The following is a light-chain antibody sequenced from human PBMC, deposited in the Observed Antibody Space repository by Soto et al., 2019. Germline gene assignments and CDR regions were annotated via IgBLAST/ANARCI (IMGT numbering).Light chain of an antibody. V-gene: IGKV3-20*01. Sequence: EIVLTQSPGTLSLSPGERATLSCRASQSVSSSYLAWYQQKPGQAPRLLIYGASNRATGIPDRFSGSESGTDITLTISRLEPENFAVYYCQQYDTFGQGTKVEIK. J-gene: IGKJ1*01. CDR2: GAS. CDR3: QQYDT. CDR1: QSVSSSY.